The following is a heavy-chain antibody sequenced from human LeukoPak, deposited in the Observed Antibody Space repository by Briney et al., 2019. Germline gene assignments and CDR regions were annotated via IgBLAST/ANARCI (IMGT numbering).Heavy chain of an antibody. J-gene: IGHJ4*02. D-gene: IGHD1-26*01. CDR1: GGSISSSSYY. Sequence: SETLSLTCTVSGGSISSSSYYWGWIRQPPGKGLEWIGSIYYSGSTYYNPSLKSRVTISVDTSKNQFSLKLSSVTAADTAVYYCARGATGGPITIDYWGQGTLVTVSS. CDR2: IYYSGST. CDR3: ARGATGGPITIDY. V-gene: IGHV4-39*01.